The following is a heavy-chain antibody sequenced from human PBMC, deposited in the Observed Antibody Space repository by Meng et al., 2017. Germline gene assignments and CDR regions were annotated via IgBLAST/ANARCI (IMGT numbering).Heavy chain of an antibody. Sequence: QVQVVESGGGVGHPGRSLRLSCAASGFTFSSYAMHWVRQAPGKGLEWVAVISYDGSNKYYADSVKGRFTISRDNSKNTLYLQMNSLRAEDTAVYYCAHFDYWGQGTLVTVSS. J-gene: IGHJ4*02. CDR2: ISYDGSNK. CDR3: AHFDY. V-gene: IGHV3-30*01. CDR1: GFTFSSYA.